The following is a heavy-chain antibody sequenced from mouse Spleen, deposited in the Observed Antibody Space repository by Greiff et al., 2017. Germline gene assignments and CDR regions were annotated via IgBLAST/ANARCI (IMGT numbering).Heavy chain of an antibody. CDR2: ISNLAYSI. D-gene: IGHD1-2*01. V-gene: IGHV5-15*01. CDR3: ARQGGITTAPFDY. J-gene: IGHJ2*01. CDR1: GFTFSDYG. Sequence: EVKLVESGGGLVKPGGSLKLSCAASGFTFSDYGMAWVRQAPGKGPEWVAFISNLAYSIYYADTVTGRFTISRENAKNTLYLEMSSLRSEDTAMYYCARQGGITTAPFDYWGQGTTLTVSS.